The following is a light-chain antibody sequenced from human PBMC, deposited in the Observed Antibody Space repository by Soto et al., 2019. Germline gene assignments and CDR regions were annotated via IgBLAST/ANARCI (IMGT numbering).Light chain of an antibody. CDR2: EVS. V-gene: IGLV2-14*01. CDR1: SSDIGGYNY. J-gene: IGLJ3*02. Sequence: QSVLTQPASVSGSPGQSITISCTGTSSDIGGYNYVSWYQQYPGKAPKLMIYEVSNRPSGVSNRFSGSKSGNTASLTISGLQAEDEADYYCSSYTSRNTCLFGGGTKLTVL. CDR3: SSYTSRNTCL.